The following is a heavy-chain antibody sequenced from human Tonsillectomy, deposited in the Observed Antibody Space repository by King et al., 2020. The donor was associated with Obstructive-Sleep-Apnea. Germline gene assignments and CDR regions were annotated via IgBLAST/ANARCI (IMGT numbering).Heavy chain of an antibody. D-gene: IGHD2-8*01. J-gene: IGHJ6*02. CDR3: AGSWSGDYYYYGMDV. CDR2: INPSGGST. CDR1: GYTFTSYY. V-gene: IGHV1-46*01. Sequence: QLVQSGAEVKKPGASVKVSCKASGYTFTSYYMHWVRQAPGQGLEWMGIINPSGGSTSYAQKFQGRVTMTRDTSTSTGYMELSSLRSEDTAVYYCAGSWSGDYYYYGMDVWGQGTTVTVSS.